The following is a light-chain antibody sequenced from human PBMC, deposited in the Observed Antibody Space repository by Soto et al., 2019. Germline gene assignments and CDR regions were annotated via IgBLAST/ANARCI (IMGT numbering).Light chain of an antibody. CDR2: AAS. J-gene: IGKJ5*01. CDR3: QQYGYSPIT. CDR1: QSVDIN. V-gene: IGKV3-20*01. Sequence: EIVLTQSPATLSVSPGERVTLSCRASQSVDINLAWYQQKPGQAPRLLIYAASSRATGIPDRFSGSGSGTDFTLTIDGLEPEDFVVYYCQQYGYSPITFGQGTRLEIK.